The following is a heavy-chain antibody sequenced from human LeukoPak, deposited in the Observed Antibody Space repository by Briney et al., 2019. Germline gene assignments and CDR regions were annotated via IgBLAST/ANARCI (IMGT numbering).Heavy chain of an antibody. CDR3: ARGLPGYCSGGSCYSYDAFDI. V-gene: IGHV1-8*01. CDR1: GYTFTSYD. J-gene: IGHJ3*02. CDR2: MNPNSGNT. D-gene: IGHD2-15*01. Sequence: ASVKVSCKASGYTFTSYDINWVRQATGQGLEWMGWMNPNSGNTGYAQKFQGRVTMTRNTSISTAYMELSSLGSEDTAVYYCARGLPGYCSGGSCYSYDAFDIWGQGTMVTVSS.